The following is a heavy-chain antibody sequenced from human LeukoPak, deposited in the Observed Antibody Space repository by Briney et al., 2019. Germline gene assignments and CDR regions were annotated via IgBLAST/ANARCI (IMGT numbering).Heavy chain of an antibody. CDR1: GGTFSSYA. D-gene: IGHD4-23*01. V-gene: IGHV1-69*05. CDR2: IIPIFGTA. J-gene: IGHJ4*02. CDR3: ASVSAGGGKGNY. Sequence: SVKVSCKASGGTFSSYAISWVRQAPGQGLEWMGGIIPIFGTANYAQKFQGRVTITTDESTSTAYMELSSLRSEDTAVYYCASVSAGGGKGNYWGQGTLVTVSS.